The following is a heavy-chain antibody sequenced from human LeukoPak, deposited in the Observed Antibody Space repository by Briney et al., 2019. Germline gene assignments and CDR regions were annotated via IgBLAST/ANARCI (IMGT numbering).Heavy chain of an antibody. J-gene: IGHJ4*02. Sequence: GASVKVSCKASGYTFTSHYMHWVRQAPGQGLEWMGWINPNSGGTNYAQKFQGRVTMTRDTSISTAYMELSRLRSDDTAVYYCARDPTPSTLTDYWGQGTLVTVSS. D-gene: IGHD5/OR15-5a*01. CDR1: GYTFTSHY. CDR2: INPNSGGT. V-gene: IGHV1-2*02. CDR3: ARDPTPSTLTDY.